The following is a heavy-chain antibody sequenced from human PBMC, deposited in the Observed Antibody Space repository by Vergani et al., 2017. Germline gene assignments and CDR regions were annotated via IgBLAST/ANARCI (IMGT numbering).Heavy chain of an antibody. CDR3: ARGGIAVAGRLSN. Sequence: EVQLVESGGGLVKPGGSLRLSCAASGFTFSSYSMNWVRQAPGKGVEWVSSISSSSSYKYYADSVKGRFTISRENDKNSLYLQMNSLRAEDTAVYYCARGGIAVAGRLSNWGQGTLVTVSS. CDR1: GFTFSSYS. CDR2: ISSSSSYK. V-gene: IGHV3-21*01. D-gene: IGHD6-19*01. J-gene: IGHJ4*02.